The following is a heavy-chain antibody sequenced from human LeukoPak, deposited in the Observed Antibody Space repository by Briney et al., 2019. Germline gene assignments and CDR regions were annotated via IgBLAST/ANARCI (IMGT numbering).Heavy chain of an antibody. J-gene: IGHJ4*02. CDR3: AKAASMPVYYFDY. V-gene: IGHV3-30*02. CDR2: IRYDGSNK. CDR1: GFTFSSYS. D-gene: IGHD2/OR15-2a*01. Sequence: PGGSLRLSCAASGFTFSSYSMNWVRQAPGKGLEWVAFIRYDGSNKYYADSVKGRFTISRDNSKNTLYLQMNSLRAEDTAVYYCAKAASMPVYYFDYWGQGTLVTVSS.